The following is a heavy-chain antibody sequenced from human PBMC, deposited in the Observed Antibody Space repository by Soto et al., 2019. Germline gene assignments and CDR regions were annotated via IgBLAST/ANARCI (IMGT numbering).Heavy chain of an antibody. CDR1: GFTFSDHY. CDR3: VRVRLGASTGVCAY. D-gene: IGHD2-2*01. Sequence: EVQLVESGGGSVQPGGSLRLSCAASGFTFSDHYMDWVRQAPGKGLEWAGRIRNRANSYGTDYAAAVKGRFTISRDDSRNALYMQMSSLRAEDTAVYYCVRVRLGASTGVCAYWGQGTLVTVSS. J-gene: IGHJ4*02. V-gene: IGHV3-72*01. CDR2: IRNRANSYGT.